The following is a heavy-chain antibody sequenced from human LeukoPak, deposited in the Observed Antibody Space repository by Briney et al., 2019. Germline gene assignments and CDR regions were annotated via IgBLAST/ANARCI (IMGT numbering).Heavy chain of an antibody. CDR1: GFTFSSYG. V-gene: IGHV3-30*02. CDR3: AKDVETTVVTDYFDY. J-gene: IGHJ4*02. D-gene: IGHD4-23*01. CDR2: IRYDGSNK. Sequence: GGSLRLSCAASGFTFSSYGMHWVRQAPGKGLEWVAFIRYDGSNKYYADSVKGRFTISRDNSKNTPYLQMNSLRAEDTAVYYCAKDVETTVVTDYFDYWGQGPLVTVSS.